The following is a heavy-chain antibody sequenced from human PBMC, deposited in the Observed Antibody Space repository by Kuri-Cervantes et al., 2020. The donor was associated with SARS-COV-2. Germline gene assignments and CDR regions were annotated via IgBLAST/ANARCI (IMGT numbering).Heavy chain of an antibody. J-gene: IGHJ4*02. Sequence: ETLSLTCAASGFTFSSYAMSWVRQAPGKGLEWVSAISGSGGSTYYADSVKGRFTISRDNSKNTLYLQMNSLRAEDTAVYHCAKWDYGDYFDYWGQGTLVTVSS. CDR2: ISGSGGST. D-gene: IGHD4-17*01. V-gene: IGHV3-23*01. CDR3: AKWDYGDYFDY. CDR1: GFTFSSYA.